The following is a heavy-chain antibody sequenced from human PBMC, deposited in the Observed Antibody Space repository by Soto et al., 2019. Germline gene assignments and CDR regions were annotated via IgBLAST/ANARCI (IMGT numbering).Heavy chain of an antibody. D-gene: IGHD3-10*01. J-gene: IGHJ4*02. Sequence: GSLRLSCAASGFTFSSYGMHWVRQAPGKGLEWVAVISYDGSNKYYADSVKGRFTISRDNSKNTLYLQMNSLRAEDTAVYYCAKDRDFDLGFGELLSPFDYWGQGTPVTGSS. CDR3: AKDRDFDLGFGELLSPFDY. V-gene: IGHV3-30*18. CDR2: ISYDGSNK. CDR1: GFTFSSYG.